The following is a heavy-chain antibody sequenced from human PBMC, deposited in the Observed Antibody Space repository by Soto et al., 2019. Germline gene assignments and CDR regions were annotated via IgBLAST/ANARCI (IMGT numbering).Heavy chain of an antibody. CDR3: AREYSSSPDPFDY. V-gene: IGHV1-69*01. D-gene: IGHD6-6*01. Sequence: QVQLVQSGTEVKKPGSSVKVSCKTSGGTFSSYAISWVRQAPGQGLEWMGGVIPIVGTPNYAQKFQGRVTISADEFTNTVYMDLSSMRSDDTAVYFCAREYSSSPDPFDYWGQGTLVTVSS. J-gene: IGHJ4*02. CDR1: GGTFSSYA. CDR2: VIPIVGTP.